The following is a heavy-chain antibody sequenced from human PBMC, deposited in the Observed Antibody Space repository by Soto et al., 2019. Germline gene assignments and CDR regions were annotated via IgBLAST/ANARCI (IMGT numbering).Heavy chain of an antibody. CDR1: GFTFSRYS. CDR2: ISSSSSYI. CDR3: ARAWAYHGYYYYGMDV. V-gene: IGHV3-21*01. D-gene: IGHD1-26*01. Sequence: EVQLVESGGGLVKPGGSLRLSCAASGFTFSRYSMNWVRQAPGKGLEWVSSISSSSSYIYYADSVRGRFTISRDNAKNSLYLQMNSLRAVDTAVYYCARAWAYHGYYYYGMDVWGHGTTVTVSS. J-gene: IGHJ6*02.